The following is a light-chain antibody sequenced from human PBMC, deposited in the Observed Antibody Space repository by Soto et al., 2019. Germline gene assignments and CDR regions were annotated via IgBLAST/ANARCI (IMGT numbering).Light chain of an antibody. CDR2: ASS. J-gene: IGKJ1*01. CDR1: QSVSSSY. Sequence: ISSSSQGERATLSCRASQSVSSSYLAWYQHKPGQAPRLLIYASSSRATGIPDRFGGSGSGTDFTLTISRLEPEDFAVYYCQQYGDSSWTFGQGTKVDIK. CDR3: QQYGDSSWT. V-gene: IGKV3-20*01.